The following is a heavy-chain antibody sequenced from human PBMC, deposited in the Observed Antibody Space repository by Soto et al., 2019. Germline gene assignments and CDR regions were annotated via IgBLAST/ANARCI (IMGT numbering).Heavy chain of an antibody. CDR1: GFTFSTYD. Sequence: PGGSLRLSCAASGFTFSTYDIHWVRQAPGKRLEWVAVIWSGGSNEYYADSVKGRFTISRDNSKDTLFLQMSSLRAEDTAVYYCATRVSGRIIVAPSAMHFDFWGQGTLVTVSS. D-gene: IGHD2-2*01. CDR2: IWSGGSNE. CDR3: ATRVSGRIIVAPSAMHFDF. V-gene: IGHV3-33*01. J-gene: IGHJ4*02.